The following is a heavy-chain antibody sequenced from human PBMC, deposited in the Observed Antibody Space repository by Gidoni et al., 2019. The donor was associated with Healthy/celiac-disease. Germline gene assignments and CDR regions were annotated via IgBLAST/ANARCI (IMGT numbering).Heavy chain of an antibody. D-gene: IGHD6-19*01. CDR2: ISGSGGST. J-gene: IGHJ3*02. Sequence: EVQLLESGGGLVQPGGSLRLSCAASGFTFRSYAMSWVRQAPGKGLEWVSAISGSGGSTYYADSVKGRFTNSRDNSKNTLYLQMNSMRAEDTAVYYCAKDGRIAVAGDAFDIWGQGTMVTVSS. V-gene: IGHV3-23*01. CDR3: AKDGRIAVAGDAFDI. CDR1: GFTFRSYA.